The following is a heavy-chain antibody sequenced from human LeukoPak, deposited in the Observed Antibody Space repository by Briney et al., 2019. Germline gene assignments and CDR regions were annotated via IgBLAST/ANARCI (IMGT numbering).Heavy chain of an antibody. CDR3: AELGITMIGGV. J-gene: IGHJ6*04. Sequence: SGGSLRLSCEGSGFTFNSYTMSWVRQAPGKGLEWVSAISDSGYSTYYADSVKGRFTISRDNAKNPLYLQMNSLRAEDTAVYYCAELGITMIGGVWGKGTTVTISS. CDR2: ISDSGYST. CDR1: GFTFNSYT. V-gene: IGHV3-23*01. D-gene: IGHD3-10*02.